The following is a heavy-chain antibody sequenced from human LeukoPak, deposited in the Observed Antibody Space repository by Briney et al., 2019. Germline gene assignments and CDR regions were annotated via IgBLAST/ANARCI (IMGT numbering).Heavy chain of an antibody. CDR3: ANVIIAAVGYEYFQY. V-gene: IGHV3-72*01. J-gene: IGHJ1*01. CDR1: GFTFSDHY. Sequence: PGGSLRLSCAASGFTFSDHYMDWVRQAPGKGLEWVGRIRKKTNSYTTEYAASVKGRFTVSRDDSKNSLYLQMRSLIFEDTAVYYCANVIIAAVGYEYFQYWGQGTLVSVSS. D-gene: IGHD6-13*01. CDR2: IRKKTNSYTT.